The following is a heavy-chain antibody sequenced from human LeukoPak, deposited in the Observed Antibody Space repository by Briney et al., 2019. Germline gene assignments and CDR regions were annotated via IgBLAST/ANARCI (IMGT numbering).Heavy chain of an antibody. V-gene: IGHV1-2*02. D-gene: IGHD1/OR15-1a*01. CDR1: GYTFTGYY. CDR3: ARARGTNDYYYMDV. J-gene: IGHJ6*03. CDR2: INPNSGDT. Sequence: ASVKVSCKASGYTFTGYYMHWVRQAPGQGLEWMGWINPNSGDTNYAQKFQGGVTMTRDTSISTAYMELSSLRSEDMAVYYCARARGTNDYYYMDVWGKGTTVTVSS.